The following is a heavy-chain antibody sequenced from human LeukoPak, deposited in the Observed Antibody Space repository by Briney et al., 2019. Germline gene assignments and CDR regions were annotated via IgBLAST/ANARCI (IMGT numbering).Heavy chain of an antibody. Sequence: SETLSLTCTVSGGSVSSGSYYWSWIRQPPGKGLEWIGYIYYSGSTNYNPSLKIRVTISVDTSKTQFSLKLSSVTAADTAVYYCARLTTTVTTWVNWFDPWGQGTLVTVSS. V-gene: IGHV4-61*01. CDR2: IYYSGST. D-gene: IGHD4-11*01. CDR3: ARLTTTVTTWVNWFDP. J-gene: IGHJ5*02. CDR1: GGSVSSGSYY.